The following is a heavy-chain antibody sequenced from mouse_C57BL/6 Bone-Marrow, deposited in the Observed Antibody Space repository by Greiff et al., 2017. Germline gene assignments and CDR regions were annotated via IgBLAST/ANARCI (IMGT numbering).Heavy chain of an antibody. J-gene: IGHJ1*03. CDR2: IYPGDGDT. CDR3: ARSGFSSWYFDV. V-gene: IGHV1-80*01. CDR1: GYAFSSYW. D-gene: IGHD1-1*01. Sequence: VQLQQSGAELVKPGASVKISCKASGYAFSSYWMNWVKQRPGKGLEWIGQIYPGDGDTNYNGKFKGKATLTADKSSSTAYMQLSSLTSEDSAVYFCARSGFSSWYFDVWGTGTTVTVSS.